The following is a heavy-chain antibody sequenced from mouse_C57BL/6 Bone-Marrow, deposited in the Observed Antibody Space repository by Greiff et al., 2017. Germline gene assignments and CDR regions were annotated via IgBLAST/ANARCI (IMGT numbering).Heavy chain of an antibody. J-gene: IGHJ3*01. CDR3: ARGEHYYGSSYGAWFAY. CDR1: GYTFTSYW. Sequence: QVQLQQPGAELVKPGASVKLSCKASGYTFTSYWMHWVKQRPGQGLEWIGIIHPNSGSTNYNEKFKSKATLTVDKSSSTAYMQLSSRTSEDSAVSYCARGEHYYGSSYGAWFAYWGQGTLVTVSA. CDR2: IHPNSGST. D-gene: IGHD1-1*01. V-gene: IGHV1-64*01.